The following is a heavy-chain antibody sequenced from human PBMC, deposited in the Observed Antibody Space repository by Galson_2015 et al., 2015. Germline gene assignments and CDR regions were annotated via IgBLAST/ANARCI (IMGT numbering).Heavy chain of an antibody. CDR3: ARDHTASRYSNYEDVGMDV. V-gene: IGHV3-21*01. J-gene: IGHJ6*02. D-gene: IGHD4-11*01. CDR2: ISSSSSYI. Sequence: SLRLSCAASGFTFSSYSMNWVRQAPGKGLEWVSSISSSSSYIYYADSVKGRFTISRDNAKNSLYLQMNSPRAEDTAVYYCARDHTASRYSNYEDVGMDVWGQGTTVTVSS. CDR1: GFTFSSYS.